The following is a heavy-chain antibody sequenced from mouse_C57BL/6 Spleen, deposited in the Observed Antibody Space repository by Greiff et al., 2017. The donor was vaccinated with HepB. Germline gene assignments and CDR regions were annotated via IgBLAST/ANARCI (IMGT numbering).Heavy chain of an antibody. Sequence: QVQLQQSGAELVKPGASVKISCKASGYAFSSYWMNWVKQRPGKGLVWIGQIDPGDGDTNYNGKFKGKATLTADKSSSTAYMQLSSLTSEDSAVYFGARAPLYGYGGGFGYWGQGTLVTVSA. J-gene: IGHJ3*01. D-gene: IGHD2-2*01. CDR1: GYAFSSYW. V-gene: IGHV1-80*01. CDR3: ARAPLYGYGGGFGY. CDR2: IDPGDGDT.